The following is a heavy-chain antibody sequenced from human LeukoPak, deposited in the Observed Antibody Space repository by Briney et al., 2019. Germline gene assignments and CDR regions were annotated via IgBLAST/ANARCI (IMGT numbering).Heavy chain of an antibody. CDR2: IYTSGST. V-gene: IGHV4-38-2*02. CDR1: GYSISSGYY. Sequence: PSETLSVTCTVSGYSISSGYYWGWIRQPPGKRLEWIGRIYTSGSTNYNPSLKSRVTMSVDTSKNQFSLKLSSVTAADTAVYYCAREKVEETYYYYMDVWGKGTTVTVSS. CDR3: AREKVEETYYYYMDV. J-gene: IGHJ6*03.